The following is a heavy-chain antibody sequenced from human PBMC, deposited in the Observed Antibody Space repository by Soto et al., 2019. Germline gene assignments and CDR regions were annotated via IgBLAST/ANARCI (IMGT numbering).Heavy chain of an antibody. J-gene: IGHJ6*02. CDR2: INPNSGAT. CDR3: AREITSSWMDV. V-gene: IGHV1-2*04. CDR1: GYTFTANY. Sequence: QVQLVQSGAEVKKPGASVKVSCKASGYTFTANYLHWVRQAPGQGLEWMGWINPNSGATNYAQRFQACVNMTRDTSISTAYMELSRLTFDDTAVYYCAREITSSWMDVWGQGTTVTVSS. D-gene: IGHD6-13*01.